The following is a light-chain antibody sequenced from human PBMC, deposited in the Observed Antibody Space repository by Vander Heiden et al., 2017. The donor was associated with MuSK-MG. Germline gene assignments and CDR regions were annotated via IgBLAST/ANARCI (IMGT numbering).Light chain of an antibody. CDR2: RND. CDR3: AAWDDSLNALV. Sequence: QSVLTQPPSASGAPGPRVVISCSGSTSNIGATIVNWYQHFPGTAPKFLSYRNDQRASGVPDRFSASKSGTSASLAISGLQSEDEADYYCAAWDDSLNALVFGSGTKVTVL. J-gene: IGLJ1*01. V-gene: IGLV1-44*01. CDR1: TSNIGATI.